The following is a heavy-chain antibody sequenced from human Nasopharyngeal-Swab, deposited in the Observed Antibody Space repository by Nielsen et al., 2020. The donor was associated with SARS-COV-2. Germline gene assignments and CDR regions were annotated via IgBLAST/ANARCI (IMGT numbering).Heavy chain of an antibody. CDR2: ISSTGSTI. J-gene: IGHJ6*02. Sequence: GESLKISCAASGFTFSAYDMNWVRQAPGKGLEWVSYISSTGSTINYADSVKGRFTISRDNSKNTLYLQMNSLRAEDTAVYYCARVGGYCSSTSCYWGMDVWGQGTTVTVSS. D-gene: IGHD2-2*01. CDR1: GFTFSAYD. CDR3: ARVGGYCSSTSCYWGMDV. V-gene: IGHV3-48*03.